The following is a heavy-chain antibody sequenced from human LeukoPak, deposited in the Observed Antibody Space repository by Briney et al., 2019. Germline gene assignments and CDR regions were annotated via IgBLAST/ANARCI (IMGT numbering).Heavy chain of an antibody. CDR3: ARDRGQVGLFDY. D-gene: IGHD1-26*01. CDR1: GFTFSSYW. CDR2: IKEDGSEK. V-gene: IGHV3-7*03. J-gene: IGHJ4*02. Sequence: PGRSLRLSCAASGFTFSSYWMSWVRQAPGKGLEWVANIKEDGSEKYHVDSVKGRFTISRDNAKNSLYLQMNNLRVEDTAVYYCARDRGQVGLFDYWGQGTLVTVSS.